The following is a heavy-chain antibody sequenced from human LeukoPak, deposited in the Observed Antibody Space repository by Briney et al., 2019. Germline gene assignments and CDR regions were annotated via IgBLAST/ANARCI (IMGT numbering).Heavy chain of an antibody. J-gene: IGHJ4*02. V-gene: IGHV1-18*01. CDR3: ARDFSPYYDFWSGPPPFDY. D-gene: IGHD3-3*01. CDR2: ISAYNGNT. CDR1: GYTFTSYG. Sequence: ASVKVSCKASGYTFTSYGISWVRQAPGQGLEWMGWISAYNGNTNYAQKLQGGVTMTTDTSTSTAYMELRSLRSDDTAVYYCARDFSPYYDFWSGPPPFDYWGQGTLVTVSS.